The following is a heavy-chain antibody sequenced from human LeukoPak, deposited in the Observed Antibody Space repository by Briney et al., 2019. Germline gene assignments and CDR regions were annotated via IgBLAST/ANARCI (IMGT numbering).Heavy chain of an antibody. V-gene: IGHV1-24*01. J-gene: IGHJ5*02. CDR2: FDPEDGET. CDR3: ATAKGGYGRWFDP. D-gene: IGHD1-26*01. CDR1: GYTLNELS. Sequence: GASVKVSCKVSGYTLNELSMHWVRQAPGKGLEWMGGFDPEDGETIYAQKFQGRVTMTEDTSTDTAYMELSSLRSEDTAVYYCATAKGGYGRWFDPWGQGTLVTVSS.